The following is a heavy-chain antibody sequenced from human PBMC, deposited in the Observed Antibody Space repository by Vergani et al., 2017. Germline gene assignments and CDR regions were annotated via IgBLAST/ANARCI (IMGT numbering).Heavy chain of an antibody. D-gene: IGHD6-13*01. CDR2: ISGRGGST. CDR1: GFTFSGYA. Sequence: EVQLLESGGGLVQPGGSLRLSCAASGFTFSGYAMSWVRQAPGKGLEWVSAISGRGGSTYYANSVKGRFTISRDNSNNTLYLQMNSLRAEDTDVYYCAKGRIAAAGRLWFDPWGQGTLVTVSS. CDR3: AKGRIAAAGRLWFDP. V-gene: IGHV3-23*01. J-gene: IGHJ5*02.